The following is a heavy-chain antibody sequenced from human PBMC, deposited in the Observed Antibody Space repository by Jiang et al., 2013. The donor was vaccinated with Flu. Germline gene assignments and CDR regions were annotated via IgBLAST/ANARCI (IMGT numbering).Heavy chain of an antibody. CDR2: INPNSGGS. CDR3: ARGPTVAVVPAVGWGNCFDP. D-gene: IGHD2-2*01. CDR1: GYNLTGFY. Sequence: GAEVKKPGASVKVSCKTSGYNLTGFYMHWVRQAPGHGLQWMGWINPNSGGSRSAENFQGRVTMTRDTSISTVYLDLNRLTSDDTAVYYCARGPTVAVVPAVGWGNCFDPWGQGTLVTVSS. V-gene: IGHV1-2*02. J-gene: IGHJ5*02.